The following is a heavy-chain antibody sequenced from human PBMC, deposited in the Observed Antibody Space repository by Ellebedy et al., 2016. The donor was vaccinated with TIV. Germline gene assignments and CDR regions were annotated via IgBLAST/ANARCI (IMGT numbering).Heavy chain of an antibody. V-gene: IGHV1-69*13. J-gene: IGHJ3*02. CDR1: GGTFSSYA. CDR3: AGNRGGRFAFDI. D-gene: IGHD3-16*01. CDR2: IIPIFGTA. Sequence: SVKVSCXASGGTFSSYAISWVRQAPGQGLEWMGGIIPIFGTANYAQKFQGRVTITADESTSTAYMELSSLRSEDTAVYYCAGNRGGRFAFDIWGQGTMVTVSS.